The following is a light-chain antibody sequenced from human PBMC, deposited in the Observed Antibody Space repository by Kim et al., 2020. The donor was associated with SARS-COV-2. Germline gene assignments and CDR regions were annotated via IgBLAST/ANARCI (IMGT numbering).Light chain of an antibody. Sequence: DIQITQSPSTLSASVGDRVTITCRASQSISSWLAWYQQKPGKAPKLLIYKASSLESGVPSRFSGSGSGTEFTLTISSLQPDDFATYCCQQYNSYPLTFGQGTKVEIK. CDR1: QSISSW. CDR3: QQYNSYPLT. V-gene: IGKV1-5*03. J-gene: IGKJ1*01. CDR2: KAS.